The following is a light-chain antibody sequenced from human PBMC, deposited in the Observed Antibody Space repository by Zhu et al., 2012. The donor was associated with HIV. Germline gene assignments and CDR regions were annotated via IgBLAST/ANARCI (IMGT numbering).Light chain of an antibody. CDR3: QQRSDWVYT. Sequence: IVLTQSPGTVSLSPGERATLSCRTSQSIFGTYLAWYRQKPGQAPKLLMYSASSRATGIPDRFSGSGSGTDFTLTISRLEPEDVAVYYCQQRSDWVYTFGQGTKLEIK. V-gene: IGKV3D-20*02. J-gene: IGKJ2*01. CDR1: QSIFGTY. CDR2: SAS.